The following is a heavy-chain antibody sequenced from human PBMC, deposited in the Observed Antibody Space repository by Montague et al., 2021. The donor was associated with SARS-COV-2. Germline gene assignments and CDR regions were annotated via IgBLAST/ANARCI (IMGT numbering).Heavy chain of an antibody. Sequence: SETLSLTCTVSGGSISSSSYYWSWIRQPPGKGLEWIGSIYYSGSTYYNPSLKSRVTISVDTSKNQFSLKLSSVTAADTAVYYCARVGRQQLVRLSGVDVWGQGTTVTVSS. D-gene: IGHD6-13*01. J-gene: IGHJ6*02. CDR1: GGSISSSSYY. V-gene: IGHV4-39*07. CDR3: ARVGRQQLVRLSGVDV. CDR2: IYYSGST.